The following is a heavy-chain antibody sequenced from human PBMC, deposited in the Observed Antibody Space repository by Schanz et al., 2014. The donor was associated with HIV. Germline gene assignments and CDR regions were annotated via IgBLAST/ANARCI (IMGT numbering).Heavy chain of an antibody. V-gene: IGHV3-11*01. CDR2: ISVSGNSI. Sequence: QVQLEQSGGGVVQPGRSLRLSCAASGFSLRDYYMSWIRQAPGKGLQSISYISVSGNSIYYADSVKGRFTISRDNAKNSMFLQMNSLRAEDTAVYYCARDLRGDNYYVSDSWGQGTLVSVSS. D-gene: IGHD1-26*01. J-gene: IGHJ4*02. CDR1: GFSLRDYY. CDR3: ARDLRGDNYYVSDS.